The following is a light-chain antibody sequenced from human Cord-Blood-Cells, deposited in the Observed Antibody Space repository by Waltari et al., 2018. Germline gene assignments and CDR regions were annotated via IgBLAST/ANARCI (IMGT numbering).Light chain of an antibody. CDR2: DVS. CDR1: SSDVGGYNY. V-gene: IGLV2-11*01. J-gene: IGLJ2*01. Sequence: QSALTPPRSVSGSPGQSVTISCTGTSSDVGGYNYVSWYQQPPGKAPKLMIYDVSKRPSGVPDRFSGSKSGNTASLTISGLQAEDEADYYCCSYAGSYTVVFGGGTKLTVL. CDR3: CSYAGSYTVV.